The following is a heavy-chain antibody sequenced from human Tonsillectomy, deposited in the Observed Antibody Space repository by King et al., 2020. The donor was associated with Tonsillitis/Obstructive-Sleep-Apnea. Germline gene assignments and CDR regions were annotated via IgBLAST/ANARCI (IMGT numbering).Heavy chain of an antibody. V-gene: IGHV3-7*02. CDR2: IKQAGSEK. CDR3: AKNVLRFLERSPGWFDH. CDR1: GFAFSSYW. D-gene: IGHD3-3*01. Sequence: VQLVESGGGLVQPGGSLRLSCAASGFAFSSYWMSWVRQAPGKGLEWVANIKQAGSEKYYVDSVKGRFTISRDNAKNSVYLQMNSLRAEDTAVYYCAKNVLRFLERSPGWFDHWGQGTLVTVSS. J-gene: IGHJ5*02.